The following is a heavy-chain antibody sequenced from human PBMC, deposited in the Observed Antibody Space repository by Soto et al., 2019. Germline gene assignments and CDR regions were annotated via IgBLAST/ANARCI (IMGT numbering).Heavy chain of an antibody. CDR1: GFTFSSYG. V-gene: IGHV3-33*01. D-gene: IGHD5-18*01. CDR3: ARDREYSYGYSLPNWFDP. CDR2: IWYDGSNK. J-gene: IGHJ5*02. Sequence: GGSLRLSCAASGFTFSSYGMHWVRQAPGKGLEWVAVIWYDGSNKYYADSVKGRFTISRDNSKNTLYLQMNGLRAEDTAVYYCARDREYSYGYSLPNWFDPWGQGTLVTVSS.